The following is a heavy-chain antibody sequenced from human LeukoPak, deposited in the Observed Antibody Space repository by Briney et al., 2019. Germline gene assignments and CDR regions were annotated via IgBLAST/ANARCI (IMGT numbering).Heavy chain of an antibody. CDR3: ARLPYDSIGYYAFDI. J-gene: IGHJ3*02. Sequence: SETLSLTCAVSGSYISSGYYCGWIRQPPGKGLEWIGNAFHTGTTNYNPSLKSRVTISVDSSKKYFSLKLRSMTAADTAVYFCARLPYDSIGYYAFDIWGQGTIVTVSS. CDR1: GSYISSGYY. CDR2: AFHTGTT. D-gene: IGHD3-22*01. V-gene: IGHV4-38-2*01.